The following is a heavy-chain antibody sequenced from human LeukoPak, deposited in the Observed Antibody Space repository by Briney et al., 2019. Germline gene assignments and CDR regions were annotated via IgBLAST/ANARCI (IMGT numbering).Heavy chain of an antibody. V-gene: IGHV4-34*01. J-gene: IGHJ5*02. Sequence: SETLSLTCAVYGGSFSGYYWSWIRQPPGKGLEWIGEINHSGSTNYSPSLKSRVTISVDTSKNQFSLKLSSVTAADTAVYYCARGRFRSPNWFDPWGQGTLVTVSS. CDR1: GGSFSGYY. CDR3: ARGRFRSPNWFDP. CDR2: INHSGST. D-gene: IGHD1-14*01.